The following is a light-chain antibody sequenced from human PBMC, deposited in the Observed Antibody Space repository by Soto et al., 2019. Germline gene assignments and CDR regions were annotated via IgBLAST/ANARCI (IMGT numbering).Light chain of an antibody. CDR1: QSVTYN. Sequence: EIVMTQSPATLSVSPGETATLSCRASQSVTYNLAWYQQKPGQGPRLLIYGAFTRATGIPARFSGSGSGTEFTLTISSLQYEDFAVYYCQQYKNWPPLTFGGGNKVEIK. V-gene: IGKV3-15*01. CDR3: QQYKNWPPLT. CDR2: GAF. J-gene: IGKJ4*01.